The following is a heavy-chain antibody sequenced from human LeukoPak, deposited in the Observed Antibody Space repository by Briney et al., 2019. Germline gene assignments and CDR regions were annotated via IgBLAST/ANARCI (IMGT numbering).Heavy chain of an antibody. CDR2: ISYDGSNK. CDR3: ARVGSWCSSLSCAIDY. V-gene: IGHV3-30*07. J-gene: IGHJ4*02. Sequence: PGRSLRLSCAASGFTFSSYAMHWVRQAPGKGLEWVAVISYDGSNKYYADSVKGRSTISRDNSKNTLYLQMNSLRAEDTAVYYCARVGSWCSSLSCAIDYWGQGTLVTVSS. CDR1: GFTFSSYA. D-gene: IGHD2-2*01.